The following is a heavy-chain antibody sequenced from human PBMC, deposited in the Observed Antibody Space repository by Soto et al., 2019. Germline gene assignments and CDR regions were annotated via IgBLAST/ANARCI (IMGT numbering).Heavy chain of an antibody. CDR2: IYPGDSDT. CDR1: GYSFTSYW. V-gene: IGHV5-51*01. D-gene: IGHD2-2*01. CDR3: ARSPLYQLHGLGFWYWFDP. J-gene: IGHJ5*02. Sequence: GESLKISCKGSGYSFTSYWIGWVRQMPGKGLEWMGIIYPGDSDTRYSPSFQGQVTISADKSISTAYLQWSSLKASDTAMYYCARSPLYQLHGLGFWYWFDPWGQGTLVTVSS.